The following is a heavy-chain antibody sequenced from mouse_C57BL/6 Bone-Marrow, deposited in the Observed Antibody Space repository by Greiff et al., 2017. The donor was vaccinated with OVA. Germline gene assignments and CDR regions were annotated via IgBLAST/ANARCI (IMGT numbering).Heavy chain of an antibody. Sequence: QVQLQQSGAELARPGASVKMSCKASGYTFTSYTMHWVKQRPGQGLEWIGYINPSSGYTKYNQKFKDKATLTADKSSRTAYMQLSSLTSEDSAFYYCGYGIDWYFDVWGTGTTVTVAS. CDR1: GYTFTSYT. D-gene: IGHD2-1*01. CDR3: GYGIDWYFDV. CDR2: INPSSGYT. J-gene: IGHJ1*03. V-gene: IGHV1-4*01.